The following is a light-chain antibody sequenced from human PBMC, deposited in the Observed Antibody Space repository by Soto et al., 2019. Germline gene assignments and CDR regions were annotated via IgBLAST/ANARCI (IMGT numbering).Light chain of an antibody. J-gene: IGKJ1*01. CDR2: KAS. CDR1: QSISSW. V-gene: IGKV1-5*03. CDR3: QQYNSYST. Sequence: DIQMTQSPSALSASVGDRVTITCRASQSISSWLAWYQQKPGKAPKLLIYKASSLESGVPSRFSGSGSGTEFTLTISSQQPDDFATYYCQQYNSYSTFGQGTKVDIK.